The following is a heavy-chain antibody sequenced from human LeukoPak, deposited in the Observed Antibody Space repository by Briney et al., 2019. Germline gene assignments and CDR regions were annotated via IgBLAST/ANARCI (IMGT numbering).Heavy chain of an antibody. J-gene: IGHJ4*02. V-gene: IGHV1-18*01. CDR3: ARGPLSGSYGDY. CDR2: VSAYNGNT. CDR1: GYSFTSYG. Sequence: ASVKVSCKASGYSFTSYGISWVRQAPGQGLEWMGWVSAYNGNTDYAQKFQGRVTITTDTSTTTAYMALRSLKYDDTAVYYCARGPLSGSYGDYWGQGTLVTVSS. D-gene: IGHD1-26*01.